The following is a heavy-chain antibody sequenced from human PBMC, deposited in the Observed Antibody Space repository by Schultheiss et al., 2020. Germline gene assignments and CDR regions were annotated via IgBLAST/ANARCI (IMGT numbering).Heavy chain of an antibody. CDR2: IKQDGSEK. Sequence: GGSLRLSCAASGFTFSSYAMSWVRQAPGKGLEWVANIKQDGSEKYYVDSVKGRFTISRDNAKNTLYLQMNSLRAEDTAVYYCASRPGGDYWGQGTLVTVSS. J-gene: IGHJ4*02. CDR3: ASRPGGDY. V-gene: IGHV3-7*03. CDR1: GFTFSSYA.